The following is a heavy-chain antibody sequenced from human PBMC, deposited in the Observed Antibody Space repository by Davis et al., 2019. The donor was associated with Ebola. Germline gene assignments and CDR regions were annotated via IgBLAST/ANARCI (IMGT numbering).Heavy chain of an antibody. Sequence: SETLSLTCTVSGASITSSGYFWVWIRQPPGKGLEWIGEINHSGSTNYNPSLKSRVTISVDTSKNQFSLKLSSVTAADTAVYYCARGRGWLQSNWFDPWGQGTLVTVSS. CDR2: INHSGST. D-gene: IGHD5-24*01. CDR1: GASITSSGYF. CDR3: ARGRGWLQSNWFDP. J-gene: IGHJ5*02. V-gene: IGHV4-39*07.